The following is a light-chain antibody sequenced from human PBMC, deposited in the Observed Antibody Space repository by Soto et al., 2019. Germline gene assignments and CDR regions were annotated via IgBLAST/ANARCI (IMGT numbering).Light chain of an antibody. CDR1: QSVSRW. CDR2: KAS. V-gene: IGKV1-5*03. Sequence: DIQMTQSPSTLSASVRDRVTITFRASQSVSRWLAWYQQKTGKAPKLLIYKASTLESGVPSRFSGSGSGTEFTLAISSLQPDDSETYYCQQYNDNWTFGQGTKVE. CDR3: QQYNDNWT. J-gene: IGKJ1*01.